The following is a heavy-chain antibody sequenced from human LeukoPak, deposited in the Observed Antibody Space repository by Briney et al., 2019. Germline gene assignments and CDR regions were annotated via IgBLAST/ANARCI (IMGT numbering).Heavy chain of an antibody. CDR1: GGSISSGDYC. CDR3: ARPYYYDSRIDP. J-gene: IGHJ5*02. Sequence: SQTLSLTCTVSGGSISSGDYCWSWIRQPPGKGLEWIAYMYYSGSTYYNPSLKSRVTMSADTSKNQLSLKLSSVTAADTAVYYCARPYYYDSRIDPWGQGILVTVSS. D-gene: IGHD3-22*01. V-gene: IGHV4-30-4*01. CDR2: MYYSGST.